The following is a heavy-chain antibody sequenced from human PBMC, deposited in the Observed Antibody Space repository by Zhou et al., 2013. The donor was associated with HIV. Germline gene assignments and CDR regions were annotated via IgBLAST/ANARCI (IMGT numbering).Heavy chain of an antibody. CDR3: ATKRGTVVTPGGYYYYYYMDV. D-gene: IGHD2-21*02. CDR2: IIPIYGIV. J-gene: IGHJ6*03. Sequence: QVQLVQSGAEVKNPGSSVKVSCKTSGGTFSSHGISWVRQTPGQGLEWMGRIIPIYGIVNYAQKFQGKVRISADRATSTAYLDLSSLRFEDTAVYYCATKRGTVVTPGGYYYYYYMDVWGKGTTVTVSS. V-gene: IGHV1-69*04. CDR1: GGTFSSHG.